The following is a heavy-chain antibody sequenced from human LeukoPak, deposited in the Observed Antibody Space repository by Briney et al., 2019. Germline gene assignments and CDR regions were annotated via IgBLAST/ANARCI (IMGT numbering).Heavy chain of an antibody. J-gene: IGHJ4*02. V-gene: IGHV3-66*02. CDR1: GFTVSSHY. CDR3: ARDRIYCSGGSCYPWYFDY. D-gene: IGHD2-15*01. Sequence: GGSLRLSCAASGFTVSSHYMSWVRQAPGKGLEWVSILYSGGGTYHADSVKGRFTISRDNSKITLFLQMDSMRPEDTAVYYCARDRIYCSGGSCYPWYFDYWGQGTLVTVSS. CDR2: LYSGGGT.